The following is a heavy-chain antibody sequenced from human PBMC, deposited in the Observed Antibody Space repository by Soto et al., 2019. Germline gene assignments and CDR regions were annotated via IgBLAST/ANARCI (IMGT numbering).Heavy chain of an antibody. J-gene: IGHJ4*02. CDR3: ARHLSDSGYDLNY. Sequence: SETLSLTCAVSGGYISSSDYYWGWIRQPPGKGLEWIGSIYYSGSTFYNPSLKSRVSMSVDTSKNQFSLKLNSVTAADTAVYYCARHLSDSGYDLNYWGQGTLVTVSS. CDR1: GGYISSSDYY. V-gene: IGHV4-39*01. CDR2: IYYSGST. D-gene: IGHD5-12*01.